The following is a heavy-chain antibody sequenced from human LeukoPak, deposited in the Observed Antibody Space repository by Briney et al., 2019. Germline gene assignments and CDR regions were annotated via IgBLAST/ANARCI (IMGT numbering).Heavy chain of an antibody. Sequence: GGTLRLSCAASGFTFSSYGMSWVRQAPGKGLEWVSAISGSGGSTYYSDSVKGRFTISRDNSKNTLYLQMNSLRAEDTAVYYCARRAGAYSHPYDYWGQGTLVTVSS. CDR3: ARRAGAYSHPYDY. J-gene: IGHJ4*02. V-gene: IGHV3-23*01. CDR1: GFTFSSYG. CDR2: ISGSGGST. D-gene: IGHD4/OR15-4a*01.